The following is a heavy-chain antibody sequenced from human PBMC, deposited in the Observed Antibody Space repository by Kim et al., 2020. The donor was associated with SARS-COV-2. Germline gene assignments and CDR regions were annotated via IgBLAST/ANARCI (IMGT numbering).Heavy chain of an antibody. J-gene: IGHJ3*02. CDR3: AKLLGSSSWYFAFHM. CDR1: GFTFSSYA. Sequence: GGSLRLSCAASGFTFSSYAMSWVRQAPGKGLEWVSAISGSGGNSYYADSVKGRFTISRDNSKNTVYLQVNSLRAEDTALYFCAKLLGSSSWYFAFHMWGQGTMVTVSS. V-gene: IGHV3-23*01. CDR2: ISGSGGNS. D-gene: IGHD6-13*01.